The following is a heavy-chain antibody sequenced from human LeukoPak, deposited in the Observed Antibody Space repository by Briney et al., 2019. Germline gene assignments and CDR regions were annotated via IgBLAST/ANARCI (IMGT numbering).Heavy chain of an antibody. CDR2: INHSGST. V-gene: IGHV4-34*01. Sequence: SETLSLTCAVYGGSFNGYYWSWIRQPPGKGLEWIGEINHSGSTNYSPSLKSRVTLSVDTSKNQFSLRLSSVTAADTAVYYCARGPVADYYDSSGPDAFDIWGQGTMVTVSS. J-gene: IGHJ3*02. CDR3: ARGPVADYYDSSGPDAFDI. CDR1: GGSFNGYY. D-gene: IGHD3-22*01.